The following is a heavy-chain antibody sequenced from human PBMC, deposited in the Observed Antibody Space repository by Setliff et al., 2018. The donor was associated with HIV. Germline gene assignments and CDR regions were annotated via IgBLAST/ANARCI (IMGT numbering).Heavy chain of an antibody. CDR2: IYHTGIT. D-gene: IGHD3-10*01. CDR1: GGSITRTPYY. Sequence: PSETLSLTCTVSGGSITRTPYYWGWIRQPPGKGLEWIGSIYHTGITYDNPSLKSRVTISVDTSKNQISLRLSSVTAADTAVCYCARLSGGMVPNYWGQGTLVTISS. V-gene: IGHV4-39*01. CDR3: ARLSGGMVPNY. J-gene: IGHJ4*02.